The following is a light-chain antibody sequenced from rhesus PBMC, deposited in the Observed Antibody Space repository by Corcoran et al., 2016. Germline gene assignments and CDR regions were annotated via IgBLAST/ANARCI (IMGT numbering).Light chain of an antibody. CDR3: LQHDSYPYS. V-gene: IGKV1-28*03. J-gene: IGKJ2*01. CDR2: DAS. Sequence: DIQMTQSPSSLSASVGDTVTITCRASQGINSFLNWFQQKPGKVPKLLIYDASSLESGVPSRFSGSGSGTDFTLTISSLQPEDFAAYYCLQHDSYPYSFGQGTKVEIK. CDR1: QGINSF.